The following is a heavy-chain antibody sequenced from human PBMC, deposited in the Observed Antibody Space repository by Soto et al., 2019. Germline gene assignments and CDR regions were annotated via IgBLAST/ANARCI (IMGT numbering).Heavy chain of an antibody. D-gene: IGHD2-2*01. V-gene: IGHV3-64*01. J-gene: IGHJ4*02. CDR2: ISSNGGST. Sequence: EVQLVESGGGLVQPGGSLRLSCAASGFTFSNYAMHWVRQAPGKGLEYVSAISSNGGSTYYANSVKGRFTISRENSKNTLDLQMGSLRAEDMAVYYCAREGYCSSTSCYSFDYWGQGTLVTVSS. CDR3: AREGYCSSTSCYSFDY. CDR1: GFTFSNYA.